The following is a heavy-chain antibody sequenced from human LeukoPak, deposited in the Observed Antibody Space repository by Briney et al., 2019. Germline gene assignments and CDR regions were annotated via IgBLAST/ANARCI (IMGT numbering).Heavy chain of an antibody. CDR2: IYTSGST. Sequence: SETLSLTCTVSGGSISSYYWNWIRQPAGKGLEWIGRIYTSGSTSYNSSLKSRVTMSVDRSKNQFSLKLSSVTAADTPVYYCARDVGGYNYGYPLDYWGRETLVCVS. J-gene: IGHJ4*02. V-gene: IGHV4-4*07. CDR1: GGSISSYY. CDR3: ARDVGGYNYGYPLDY. D-gene: IGHD5-18*01.